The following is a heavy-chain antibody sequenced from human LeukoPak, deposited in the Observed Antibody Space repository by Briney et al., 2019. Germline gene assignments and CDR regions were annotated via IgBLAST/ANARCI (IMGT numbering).Heavy chain of an antibody. CDR2: ISGSGGST. J-gene: IGHJ4*02. V-gene: IGHV3-23*01. Sequence: GGSLRLSCAASGFTFSSYAMSWVRQAPGKGLEWVSGISGSGGSTYYADSVKGRFTISRDNAKNSLYLQMNSLRAEDTAVYYCARGDYCSSTSCSDYWGQGTLVTVSS. D-gene: IGHD2-2*01. CDR1: GFTFSSYA. CDR3: ARGDYCSSTSCSDY.